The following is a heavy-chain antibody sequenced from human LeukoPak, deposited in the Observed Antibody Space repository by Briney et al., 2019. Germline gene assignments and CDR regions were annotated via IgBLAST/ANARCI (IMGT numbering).Heavy chain of an antibody. CDR2: TYTGGNS. D-gene: IGHD1-26*01. Sequence: GGSLRLSCAASGFTVSSIHMVWVRQAPGKGLEWVSVTYTGGNSYYADSVKGRFTISRDNSKNTLYLQMNSLRAEDTAVYYCARAARVGAYVPYFDYWGQGTLVTVSS. CDR1: GFTVSSIH. J-gene: IGHJ4*02. CDR3: ARAARVGAYVPYFDY. V-gene: IGHV3-53*05.